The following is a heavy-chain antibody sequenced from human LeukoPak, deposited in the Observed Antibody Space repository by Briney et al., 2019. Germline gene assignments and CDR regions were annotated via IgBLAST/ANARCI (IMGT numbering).Heavy chain of an antibody. CDR2: ISSSSSYI. CDR3: ASSFGVVIIDY. J-gene: IGHJ4*02. Sequence: GGSLRPSCAASGFTFSSYSMNWVRQAPGKGLEWVSSISSSSSYIYYADSVKGRFTISRDNAKNSLYLQMNSLRAEDTAVYYCASSFGVVIIDYWGQGTLVTVSS. CDR1: GFTFSSYS. V-gene: IGHV3-21*01. D-gene: IGHD3-3*01.